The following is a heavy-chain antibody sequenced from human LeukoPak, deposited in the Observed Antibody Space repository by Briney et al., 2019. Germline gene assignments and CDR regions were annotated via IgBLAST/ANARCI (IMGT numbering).Heavy chain of an antibody. Sequence: GGSLRLSCAASGFTFSSYWMHWVRQAPGKGLVWVSRINSDGSSTTYADSVKGRFTISRDNAENTLYLKMNSLRDEDTAVYYRAREWTTYDWGQGTLVTVSS. J-gene: IGHJ4*02. CDR3: AREWTTYD. CDR1: GFTFSSYW. D-gene: IGHD1-1*01. CDR2: INSDGSST. V-gene: IGHV3-74*01.